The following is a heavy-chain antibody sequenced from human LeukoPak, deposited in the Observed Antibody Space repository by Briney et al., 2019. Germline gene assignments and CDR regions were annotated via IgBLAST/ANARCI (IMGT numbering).Heavy chain of an antibody. CDR3: ARNRYCGGVGGDCYHYYYYGMDV. Sequence: SVKVSCKASGGTFSSYAISWVRQAPGQGLEWMGGIIPIFGTANYAQKFQGRVTITADESTSTAYMELSSLRSEDTAVYYCARNRYCGGVGGDCYHYYYYGMDVWGQGTTVTVSS. V-gene: IGHV1-69*13. CDR1: GGTFSSYA. J-gene: IGHJ6*02. CDR2: IIPIFGTA. D-gene: IGHD2-21*01.